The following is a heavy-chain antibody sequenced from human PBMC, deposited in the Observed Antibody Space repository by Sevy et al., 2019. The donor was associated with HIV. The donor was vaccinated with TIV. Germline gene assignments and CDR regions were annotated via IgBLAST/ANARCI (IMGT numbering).Heavy chain of an antibody. CDR1: GASFNDFY. D-gene: IGHD3-3*01. V-gene: IGHV4-34*01. J-gene: IGHJ4*02. Sequence: SETLSLTCTVYGASFNDFYWTWIRQPPGKGLELIGEVNHREVTNYNPSLKSRVTISVDASNSQFSLELTSVTAADTAVYYCARFDTRIKIFGVPRGIYLGPGTLVTVSS. CDR3: ARFDTRIKIFGVPRGIY. CDR2: VNHREVT.